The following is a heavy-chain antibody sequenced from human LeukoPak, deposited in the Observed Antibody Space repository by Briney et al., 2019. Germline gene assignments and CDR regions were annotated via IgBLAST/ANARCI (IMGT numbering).Heavy chain of an antibody. V-gene: IGHV1-69*13. CDR3: AGAGVVYYYGMDV. CDR1: GGTFSSYA. CDR2: IIPIFGTA. D-gene: IGHD2-2*01. Sequence: SVKVSCKASGGTFSSYAISRVRQAPGQGLEWMGGIIPIFGTANYAQKFQGRVTITADESTSTAYMELSSLRSEDTAVYYCAGAGVVYYYGMDVWGQGTTVTVSS. J-gene: IGHJ6*02.